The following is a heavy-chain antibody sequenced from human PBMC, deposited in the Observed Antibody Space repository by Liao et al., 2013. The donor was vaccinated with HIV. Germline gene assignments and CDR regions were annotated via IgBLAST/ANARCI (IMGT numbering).Heavy chain of an antibody. CDR1: RGSISSFY. CDR2: VSNSGSA. CDR3: ARGGSFFDF. D-gene: IGHD5-12*01. V-gene: IGHV4-4*07. J-gene: IGHJ4*02. Sequence: QVQLQESGPGLVKPSETLSLTCGVSRGSISSFYWNWIRQTAGKGLEWIGRVSNSGSASYNPSLRSRVTMSVDTSKNLFSLTLSSVTAADTAVYYCARGGSFFDFWGQGILVTVSA.